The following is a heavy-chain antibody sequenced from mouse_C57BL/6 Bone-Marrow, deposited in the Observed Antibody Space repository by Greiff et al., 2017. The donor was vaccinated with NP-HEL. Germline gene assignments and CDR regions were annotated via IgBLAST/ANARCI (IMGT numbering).Heavy chain of an antibody. D-gene: IGHD2-4*01. J-gene: IGHJ1*03. V-gene: IGHV1-66*01. CDR3: ARESDYDRYWYFDV. CDR2: IYPGSGNT. Sequence: VQLMEPGPELVKPGASVKISCKASGYSFTSYYIHWVKQRPGQGLEWIGWIYPGSGNTKYNEKFKGKATLTADTSSSTAYMQLSSLTSEDSAVYYCARESDYDRYWYFDVWGTGTTVTVSS. CDR1: GYSFTSYY.